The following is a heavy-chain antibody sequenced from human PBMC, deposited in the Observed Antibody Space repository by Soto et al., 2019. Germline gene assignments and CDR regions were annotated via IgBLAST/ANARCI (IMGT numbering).Heavy chain of an antibody. V-gene: IGHV1-8*01. CDR2: MDPKSGNT. CDR1: GYTFTNYD. Sequence: QVQLVQSGAEVKKPGASVKVSCKASGYTFTNYDINWVRQAPGQGLEWMGWMDPKSGNTDYAQKFQGRVTITRNTSISTAYLEVSSLSSEDTAAYFCARGRGWRDYWGQGTLVTVSS. CDR3: ARGRGWRDY. J-gene: IGHJ4*02. D-gene: IGHD2-15*01.